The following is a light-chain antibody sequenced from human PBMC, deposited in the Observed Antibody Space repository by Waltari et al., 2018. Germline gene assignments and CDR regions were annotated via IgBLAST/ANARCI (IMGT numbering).Light chain of an antibody. CDR3: QAWDSSTAHVV. CDR1: KLGAKY. J-gene: IGLJ2*01. Sequence: SYELTQPPSVSVSPGQTASITCSADKLGAKYASWYQQKPGQSPVVVIYQNNKRPSGIPERFSGSNAGNTATLTISGTQAMDEADYYCQAWDSSTAHVVFGGGTKLTVL. V-gene: IGLV3-1*01. CDR2: QNN.